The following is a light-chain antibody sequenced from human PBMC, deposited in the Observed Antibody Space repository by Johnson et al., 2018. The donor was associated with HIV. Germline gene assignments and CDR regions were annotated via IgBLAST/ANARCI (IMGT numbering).Light chain of an antibody. CDR2: ENN. Sequence: QPALTQPPSVSAAPGQKVTISCSGSTSNIGNNYVSWYQQLPGTAPKLLIYENNKRPSGIPDRFSGSKSATSATLGIPGLQTRDEADYYCGTWDTSLNAYVFGTGTKVTVL. CDR3: GTWDTSLNAYV. J-gene: IGLJ1*01. CDR1: TSNIGNNY. V-gene: IGLV1-51*02.